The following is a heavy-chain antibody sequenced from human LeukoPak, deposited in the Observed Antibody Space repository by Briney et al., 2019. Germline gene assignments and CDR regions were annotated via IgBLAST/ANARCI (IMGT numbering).Heavy chain of an antibody. CDR2: TYYRAKWYK. CDR1: GDSVSSNSAA. V-gene: IGHV6-1*01. D-gene: IGHD5-12*01. CDR3: ARVFSSAYDTSFDY. Sequence: SQTLSLTCAISGDSVSSNSAAWNWIRQSPSKGLEWLGRTYYRAKWYKCYALLVKSRVTINPDTSKNQFSLQLNYVNPEDTAVYYCARVFSSAYDTSFDYWGQGTLVTVSS. J-gene: IGHJ4*02.